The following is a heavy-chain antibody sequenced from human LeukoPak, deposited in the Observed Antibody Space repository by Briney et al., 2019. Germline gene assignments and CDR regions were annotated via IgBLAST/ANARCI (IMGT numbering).Heavy chain of an antibody. CDR2: IYTSGKT. V-gene: IGHV4-61*02. J-gene: IGHJ4*02. CDR3: ARASYYYDSSGYFDLFDY. D-gene: IGHD3-22*01. CDR1: GGSISSGSYY. Sequence: SETLSLTCTVSGGSISSGSYYWSWIRQPGGKGLEWIVRIYTSGKTNYIPSLKSRVTISVDTSKNQFSLKLSSVTAADTAVYYCARASYYYDSSGYFDLFDYWGQGTLVTVSS.